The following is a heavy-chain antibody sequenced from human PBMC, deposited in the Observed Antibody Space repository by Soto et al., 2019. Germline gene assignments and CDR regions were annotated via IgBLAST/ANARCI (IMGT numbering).Heavy chain of an antibody. Sequence: PGGSLRLSCAASGFTFSSYAMSWVRQAPGKGLEWVSAISGSGGSTYYADSVKGRFTISRDNSKNTLYLQMNSLRAEDTAVYYCAKDLAPYCSSTSCVNNWFDPWGQGTLVTVSS. V-gene: IGHV3-23*01. CDR1: GFTFSSYA. J-gene: IGHJ5*02. D-gene: IGHD2-2*01. CDR2: ISGSGGST. CDR3: AKDLAPYCSSTSCVNNWFDP.